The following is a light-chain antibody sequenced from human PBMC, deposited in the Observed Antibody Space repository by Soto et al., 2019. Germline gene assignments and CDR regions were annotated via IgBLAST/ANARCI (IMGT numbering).Light chain of an antibody. J-gene: IGLJ2*01. CDR3: CSYRSSSTLVV. CDR1: DSDVGGYNY. CDR2: EVS. V-gene: IGLV2-14*01. Sequence: QSALTQPASVSGSPGQSITISCTGTDSDVGGYNYVSWYQQHPGKAPKLMIYEVSDRPSGVSNRFSGSKSGNTASLTISGLQSEDEAYYYCCSYRSSSTLVVFGGGTKVTVL.